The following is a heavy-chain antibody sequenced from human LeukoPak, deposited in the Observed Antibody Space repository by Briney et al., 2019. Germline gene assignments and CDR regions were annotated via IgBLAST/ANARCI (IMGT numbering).Heavy chain of an antibody. CDR1: GFTFRDYY. J-gene: IGHJ6*03. CDR3: ARVGRGSYPNDYMDV. Sequence: GGSLRLSCAASGFTFRDYYMSWIRQAPGKGLEWVSYISSSGSTIYYADSVKGRFTISRDNAKNSLYLQMNSLRAEDTAVYYCARVGRGSYPNDYMDVWGKGTTVTVSS. V-gene: IGHV3-11*01. CDR2: ISSSGSTI. D-gene: IGHD1-26*01.